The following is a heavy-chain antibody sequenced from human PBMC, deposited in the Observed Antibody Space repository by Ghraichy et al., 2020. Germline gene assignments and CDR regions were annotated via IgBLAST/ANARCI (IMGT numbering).Heavy chain of an antibody. Sequence: GGSLRLSCAASGFTFDSYAMSWVRQAPGKGLEWVSGISDSGTSPYYADSVKGRFTISRDNFKNTLYLQLNSLRADDTAIYYCARFKFYAAPLDGFGFWGQGTMVTVSS. J-gene: IGHJ3*01. D-gene: IGHD5/OR15-5a*01. V-gene: IGHV3-23*01. CDR3: ARFKFYAAPLDGFGF. CDR1: GFTFDSYA. CDR2: ISDSGTSP.